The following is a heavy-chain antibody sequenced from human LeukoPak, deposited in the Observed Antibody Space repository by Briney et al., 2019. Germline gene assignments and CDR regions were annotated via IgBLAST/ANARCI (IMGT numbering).Heavy chain of an antibody. CDR2: ISGSGGST. CDR3: AKDRHPTIDAFDI. V-gene: IGHV3-23*01. J-gene: IGHJ3*02. D-gene: IGHD1-1*01. Sequence: GGSLRLSCAASGFTFSSYAMSWVRQAPGKGLEWVSAISGSGGSTYYADSVKGRFTISRDNSRNTLYLQMNSLRAEDTAVYYCAKDRHPTIDAFDIWGQGTMVTVSS. CDR1: GFTFSSYA.